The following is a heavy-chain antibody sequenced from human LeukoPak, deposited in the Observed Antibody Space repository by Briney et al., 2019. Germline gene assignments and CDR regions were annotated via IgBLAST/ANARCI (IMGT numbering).Heavy chain of an antibody. CDR3: ARDLYGSGSYSFSDY. CDR1: GFTFSSYS. V-gene: IGHV3-21*01. J-gene: IGHJ4*02. CDR2: ISSSSSYI. Sequence: GGSLRLSCAASGFTFSSYSMNWVRQAPGKGLEWVSSISSSSSYIYYADSVKGRFTISRDNAKNSLYLQMNSLRAEDTAVYYCARDLYGSGSYSFSDYWGQGTLVTVSS. D-gene: IGHD3-10*01.